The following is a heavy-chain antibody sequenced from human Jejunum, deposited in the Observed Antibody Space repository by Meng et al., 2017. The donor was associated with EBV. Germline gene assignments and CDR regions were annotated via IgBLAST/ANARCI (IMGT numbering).Heavy chain of an antibody. CDR3: ARGNSGSPLWRYWFDP. Sequence: QGQLQESGPGLVRPSGTLSLTCAVSGGSITNSHWWSWVRQPPGKGLEWIGEIYYSGATNYSPSLQSRVTISADKSKNQFSLKLDSVTAADTAVYYCARGNSGSPLWRYWFDPWGQGTLVTVSS. D-gene: IGHD1-26*01. CDR1: GGSITNSHW. V-gene: IGHV4-4*02. J-gene: IGHJ5*02. CDR2: IYYSGAT.